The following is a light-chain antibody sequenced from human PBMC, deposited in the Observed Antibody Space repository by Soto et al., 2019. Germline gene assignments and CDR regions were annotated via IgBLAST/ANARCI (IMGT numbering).Light chain of an antibody. CDR2: EVS. V-gene: IGLV2-14*01. CDR1: SSDVGGYNY. CDR3: SSYTSSSIPYV. Sequence: QSALTQPASVSGSPGQSITISCTGTSSDVGGYNYVSWYRQHPGKAPKLMIYEVSNRPSGVSNRFSGSKSGNTASLTISGLQTEDEADYYCSSYTSSSIPYVFGTGTKVTVL. J-gene: IGLJ1*01.